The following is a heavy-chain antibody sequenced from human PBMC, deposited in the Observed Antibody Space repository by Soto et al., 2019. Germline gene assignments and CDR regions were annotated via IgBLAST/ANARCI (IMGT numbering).Heavy chain of an antibody. CDR3: VSDRGYGHASVPYS. CDR2: ISYDGGRQ. CDR1: GFTFSSYG. V-gene: IGHV3-30*03. J-gene: IGHJ4*02. Sequence: QAHLVESGGGLVQPGRSLRLSCAASGFTFSSYGMHWVRQAPGTRLEWVAVISYDGGRQHYADSVKGRFTISRENSKNMVLLQMNSLTAEDTAVYYCVSDRGYGHASVPYSWGQGTLVSVSS. D-gene: IGHD5-18*01.